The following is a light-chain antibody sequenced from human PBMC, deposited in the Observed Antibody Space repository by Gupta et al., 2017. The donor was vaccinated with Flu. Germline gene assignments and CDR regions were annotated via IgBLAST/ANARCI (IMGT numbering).Light chain of an antibody. V-gene: IGLV2-11*02. CDR3: CSVSGSPTYWV. CDR2: DVN. Sequence: VNISCTVTISGVVGIGYVCCYQHHPGKAPKFLIYDVNKRLSGFPDRFSGSNSGNTASLTIAGLQGEDEADYYCCSVSGSPTYWVFGGGTTLTVL. CDR1: ISGVVGIGY. J-gene: IGLJ3*02.